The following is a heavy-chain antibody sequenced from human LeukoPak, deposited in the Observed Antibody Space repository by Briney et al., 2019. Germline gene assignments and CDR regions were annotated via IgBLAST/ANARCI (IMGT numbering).Heavy chain of an antibody. CDR3: ARHPLRGGFDY. CDR2: IYYGGST. CDR1: GDSSSSYY. J-gene: IGHJ4*02. Sequence: SETLSLTCSVSGDSSSSYYWSWIRQPPGKGLEWIGNIYYGGSTNCNPSLKSRVTISVDRSKNQFSLKLSSVTAADTAVYYCARHPLRGGFDYWGQGTLVTVSS. V-gene: IGHV4-59*08.